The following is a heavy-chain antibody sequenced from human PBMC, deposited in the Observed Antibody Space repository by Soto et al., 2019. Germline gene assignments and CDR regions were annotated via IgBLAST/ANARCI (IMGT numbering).Heavy chain of an antibody. J-gene: IGHJ5*02. CDR3: ARGGEQVMVVASPYNWFDP. CDR1: GYTFTSYG. V-gene: IGHV1-18*01. D-gene: IGHD2-15*01. CDR2: ISAHKGYT. Sequence: QVQLVQSGAEVKKPGASVKVSCKASGYTFTSYGISWVRQAPGQGLEWMGWISAHKGYTNYAQKFQGRVTMTTDTSTSTAYMELRSLRSDDTAVYYCARGGEQVMVVASPYNWFDPWGQGTLVTVSS.